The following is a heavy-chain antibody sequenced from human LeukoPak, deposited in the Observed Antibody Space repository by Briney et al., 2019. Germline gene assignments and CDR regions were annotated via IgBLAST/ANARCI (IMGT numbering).Heavy chain of an antibody. J-gene: IGHJ6*04. V-gene: IGHV3-21*01. Sequence: GGSLRLSCAASGFTFSSYSMNWVRQAPGKGLEWVSSISSSSSYIYYADSVKGRFTISRDNAKNSLYLQMNSLRAEDTAVYHCARDPIPNPYYYYGMDVWGKGTTVTVSS. CDR3: ARDPIPNPYYYYGMDV. CDR2: ISSSSSYI. CDR1: GFTFSSYS.